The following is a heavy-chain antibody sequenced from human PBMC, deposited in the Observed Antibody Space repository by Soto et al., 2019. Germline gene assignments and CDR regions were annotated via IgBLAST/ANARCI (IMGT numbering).Heavy chain of an antibody. CDR3: ARARVMAVPTNWYFDL. D-gene: IGHD5-18*01. Sequence: QVQLVQSGAEVKKPGSSVKVSCKASGGTFSSYAISWVRQAPGQGLEWMGGIIPIFGTANYAQKFQGRVTITADESTSTAYMELSSLRSEDTAVYYCARARVMAVPTNWYFDLWGRGTLVTVSS. CDR1: GGTFSSYA. V-gene: IGHV1-69*01. J-gene: IGHJ2*01. CDR2: IIPIFGTA.